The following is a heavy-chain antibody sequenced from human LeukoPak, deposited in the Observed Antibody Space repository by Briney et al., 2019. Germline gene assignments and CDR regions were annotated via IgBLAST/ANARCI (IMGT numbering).Heavy chain of an antibody. V-gene: IGHV1-69*04. D-gene: IGHD3-10*01. CDR3: AREHPHFGELWNDY. Sequence: SVKVSCKASGGTFSSYAISWVRQAPGQGLEWMGRIIPILGIANYAQKFQGRVTMTTDKSTSTAYMELRSLRSDDTAVYYCAREHPHFGELWNDYWGQGTPVTVSS. CDR1: GGTFSSYA. CDR2: IIPILGIA. J-gene: IGHJ4*02.